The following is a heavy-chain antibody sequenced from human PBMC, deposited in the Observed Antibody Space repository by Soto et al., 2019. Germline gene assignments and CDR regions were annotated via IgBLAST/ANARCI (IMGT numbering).Heavy chain of an antibody. J-gene: IGHJ4*02. Sequence: PSETLSLTCTVSGGSISSYYWSWIRQPPGKGLEWIGYIYYNVNTNYNPSLKSRVTISVDTSKNQFSLKLSSVTAADTAVYYCARHETLHGLHDYWGQGTQVTVSS. CDR2: IYYNVNT. CDR3: ARHETLHGLHDY. V-gene: IGHV4-59*08. CDR1: GGSISSYY. D-gene: IGHD3-3*01.